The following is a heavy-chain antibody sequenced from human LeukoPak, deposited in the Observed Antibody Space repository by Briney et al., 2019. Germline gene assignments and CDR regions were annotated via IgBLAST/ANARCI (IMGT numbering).Heavy chain of an antibody. CDR3: ASGSIAAPQYYMDV. CDR2: IYTSGST. V-gene: IGHV4-4*07. Sequence: SETLSLTCTASGGSISSYYWSWIRQPAGKGLEWIGRIYTSGSTNYNPSLKSRVTMSVDTSKNQFSLKLSSVTAADTAVYYCASGSIAAPQYYMDVWGKGTTVTVSS. CDR1: GGSISSYY. J-gene: IGHJ6*03. D-gene: IGHD6-6*01.